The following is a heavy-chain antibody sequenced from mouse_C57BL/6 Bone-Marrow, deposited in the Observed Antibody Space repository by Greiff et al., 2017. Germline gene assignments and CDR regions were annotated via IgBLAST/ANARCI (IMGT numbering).Heavy chain of an antibody. J-gene: IGHJ4*01. V-gene: IGHV1-39*01. CDR3: ARGGAYGYDYYYAMDY. CDR2: INPNYGTT. CDR1: GYSFTDYN. D-gene: IGHD2-2*01. Sequence: EVKLMESGPELVKPGASVKISCKASGYSFTDYNMNWVKQSNGKSLEWIGVINPNYGTTSYNQKFKGKATLTVDQSSSTAYTQLNSLTSEDSAVYYCARGGAYGYDYYYAMDYWGQGTSVTVSS.